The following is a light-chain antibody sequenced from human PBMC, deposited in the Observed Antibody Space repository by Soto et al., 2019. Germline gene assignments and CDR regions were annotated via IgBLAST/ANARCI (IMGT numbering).Light chain of an antibody. J-gene: IGKJ5*01. V-gene: IGKV3-20*01. CDR1: HSVTSNY. Sequence: IVLTQSPGTLSLSPGARAPLSCRASHSVTSNYLAWYQQRPGQAPRLLIYGASSRATGIPDRFSGSGSGTDFTLTISRLEPEDFAVYYCQQYVSSPFNFGQGTQLEIK. CDR2: GAS. CDR3: QQYVSSPFN.